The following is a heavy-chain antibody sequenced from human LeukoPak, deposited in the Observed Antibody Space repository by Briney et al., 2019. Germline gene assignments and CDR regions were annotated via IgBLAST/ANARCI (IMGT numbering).Heavy chain of an antibody. J-gene: IGHJ5*02. V-gene: IGHV4-59*08. CDR1: GGSISSYY. Sequence: PSETLSLTCTVSGGSISSYYWNWIRQPPGKGLEWIGYIYYSGSTNYNPSLKSRVTISIDTSENQFSLKLSSVTAADTAVYYCARHYCSGGSCSSWDWSDPWGQGTLVTVSS. CDR2: IYYSGST. CDR3: ARHYCSGGSCSSWDWSDP. D-gene: IGHD2-15*01.